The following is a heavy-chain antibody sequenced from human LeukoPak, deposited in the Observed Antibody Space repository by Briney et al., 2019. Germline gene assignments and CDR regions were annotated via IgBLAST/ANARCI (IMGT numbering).Heavy chain of an antibody. V-gene: IGHV3-48*03. CDR2: ISSSGSTL. D-gene: IGHD3-16*01. J-gene: IGHJ5*02. CDR1: GFTFSSYE. CDR3: ARDYDPWFDP. Sequence: GGSLRLSCAASGFTFSSYELNWVRQAPGKGLEWVSYISSSGSTLYYADSVKGRFAISRDNAKNSLYLQMNSLRAEDTAVYYCARDYDPWFDPRGQGTLVTVSS.